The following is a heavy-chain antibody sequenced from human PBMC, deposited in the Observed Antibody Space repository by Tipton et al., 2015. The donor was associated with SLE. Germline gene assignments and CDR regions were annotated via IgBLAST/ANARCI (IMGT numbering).Heavy chain of an antibody. CDR1: GFSFSDYY. J-gene: IGHJ4*02. D-gene: IGHD4-17*01. Sequence: SLRLSCEVSGFSFSDYYMSWIRQAPGKGLEWVSYTSSTGGTIYYADSVKGRFTISRDNAKNSLYLQMNSLRAEDTALYYCARARNGDFADYWGQGTLVTVSS. CDR3: ARARNGDFADY. V-gene: IGHV3-11*01. CDR2: TSSTGGTI.